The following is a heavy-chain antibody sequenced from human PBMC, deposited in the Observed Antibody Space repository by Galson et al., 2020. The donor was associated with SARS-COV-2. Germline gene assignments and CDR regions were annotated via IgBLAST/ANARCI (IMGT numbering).Heavy chain of an antibody. D-gene: IGHD6-13*01. V-gene: IGHV1-18*01. J-gene: IGHJ5*02. CDR2: INTYNGDT. CDR1: GYTFSSYT. Sequence: ASVKVSCKASGYTFSSYTISWVRQAPGKGLEWMGWINTYNGDTKFAQKLQGRVSMTTDTSTNTVYMELRSLNSDDTAVYYCARHGSTASGYNWFDPWGQGTLVTVSS. CDR3: ARHGSTASGYNWFDP.